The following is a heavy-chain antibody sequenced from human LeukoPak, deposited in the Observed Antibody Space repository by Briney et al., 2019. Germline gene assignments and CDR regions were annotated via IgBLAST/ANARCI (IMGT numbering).Heavy chain of an antibody. V-gene: IGHV3-30*02. CDR1: GFTFSSYV. D-gene: IGHD1-26*01. CDR2: IRYDGSNK. J-gene: IGHJ4*02. CDR3: SKEVRATLMGWSYYFDY. Sequence: GGSLRLSCAASGFTFSSYVMHWVRQAPGKGLEWVAFIRYDGSNKYYADSVKGRFTISRDNSKNTLYLQMNSLRAEDTALYYCSKEVRATLMGWSYYFDYWGQGTLLTVSS.